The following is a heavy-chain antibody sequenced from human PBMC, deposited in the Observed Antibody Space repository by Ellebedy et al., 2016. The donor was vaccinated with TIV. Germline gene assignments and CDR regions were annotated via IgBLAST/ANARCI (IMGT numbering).Heavy chain of an antibody. J-gene: IGHJ4*02. CDR2: IYSGGST. CDR1: GFTVSSNY. D-gene: IGHD1-26*01. CDR3: ARVWTPASGNQRAMDY. Sequence: GESLKISCAASGFTVSSNYMSWVRQAPGKGLEWVSVIYSGGSTFDTDSVKGRFSIYRDNSKNTLYLQMHSLRAEDTAVYYCARVWTPASGNQRAMDYWGRGTLVTVSS. V-gene: IGHV3-53*01.